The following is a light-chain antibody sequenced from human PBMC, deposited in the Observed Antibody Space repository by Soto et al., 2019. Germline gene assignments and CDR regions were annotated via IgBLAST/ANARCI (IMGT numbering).Light chain of an antibody. CDR1: QSVSSK. Sequence: EIVMTQSPATLSVSPGERATLSCRASQSVSSKLAWFQQKPGQAPSLLIYGVSTRATGVPARFSGSGSGTEFTLTINSLQSEDFGVYYCQQYNNWPHTFGQGTKVDIK. CDR3: QQYNNWPHT. V-gene: IGKV3-15*01. CDR2: GVS. J-gene: IGKJ2*01.